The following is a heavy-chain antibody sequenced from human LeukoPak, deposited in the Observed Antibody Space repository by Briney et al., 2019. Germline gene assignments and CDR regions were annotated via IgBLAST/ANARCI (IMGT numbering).Heavy chain of an antibody. CDR2: ISYDGSNK. CDR3: ARGGQQPWKGFDI. Sequence: GGSLRLSCAASGFTFSSYAMHWVRQAPGKGLEWVAVISYDGSNKYYADSVKGRFTISRDNSKNTLYLQMNSLRAEDTAVYYCARGGQQPWKGFDIWGQGTMVTVSS. CDR1: GFTFSSYA. J-gene: IGHJ3*02. V-gene: IGHV3-30-3*01. D-gene: IGHD6-13*01.